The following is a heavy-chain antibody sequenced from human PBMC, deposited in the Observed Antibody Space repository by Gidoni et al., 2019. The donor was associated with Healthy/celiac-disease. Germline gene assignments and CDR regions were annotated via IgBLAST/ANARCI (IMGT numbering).Heavy chain of an antibody. CDR3: TTDALFGLLDIYYYYGMDV. D-gene: IGHD3-22*01. V-gene: IGHV3-15*01. Sequence: EVQLVESGGGLVKPGGSLRLSCAASGFTFSNAWMSWVRQAPGKGLEWVGRIKSKTDGGTTDYAAPVKGRFTISRDDSKNTLDLQMNSLKTEDTAVYYCTTDALFGLLDIYYYYGMDVWGQGTTVTVSS. CDR1: GFTFSNAW. CDR2: IKSKTDGGTT. J-gene: IGHJ6*02.